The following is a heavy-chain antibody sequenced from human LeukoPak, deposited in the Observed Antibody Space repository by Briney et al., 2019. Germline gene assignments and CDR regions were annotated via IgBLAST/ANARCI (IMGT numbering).Heavy chain of an antibody. D-gene: IGHD6-19*01. J-gene: IGHJ4*02. V-gene: IGHV3-7*01. Sequence: GGSLRLSCAASGFTFSDYYMSWIRQAPGKGLEWVANIKQDGSEKYYVDSVKGRFTISRDNAKNSLYLQMNSLRAEDTAVYYCARCGHSSGWSTRPTDYWGQGTLVTVSS. CDR3: ARCGHSSGWSTRPTDY. CDR1: GFTFSDYY. CDR2: IKQDGSEK.